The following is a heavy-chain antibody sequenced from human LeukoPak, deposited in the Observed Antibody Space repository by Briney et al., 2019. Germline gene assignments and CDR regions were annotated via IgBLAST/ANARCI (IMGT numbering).Heavy chain of an antibody. CDR2: IYTSGSTVNNPSLKNT. CDR1: GDSISSGSYY. J-gene: IGHJ3*02. V-gene: IGHV4-61*02. D-gene: IGHD2-21*02. Sequence: PSQTLSLTCTVSGDSISSGSYYWTWIRQPAGKGLEWIGRIYTSGSTVNNPSLKNTNYNPSLKSRLTMSVDRSKNQFSLKMTSVTAADTAMYYCARDTALWTFDIRGQGTMVTVSS. CDR3: ARDTALWTFDI.